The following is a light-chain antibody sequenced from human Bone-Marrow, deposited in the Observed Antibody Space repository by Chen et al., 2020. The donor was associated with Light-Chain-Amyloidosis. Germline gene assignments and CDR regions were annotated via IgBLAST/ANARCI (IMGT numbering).Light chain of an antibody. CDR3: QSYQGSSQGV. Sequence: NFMLTQPHSVSESPGKTVIISCTRSSGSIATNYVQWSQQRPGSSPTTVIYEDDHRPSGVPDRLAGSIDRSSNSASLTNSGLKTEDEADYYCQSYQGSSQGVFGGGTKLTVL. V-gene: IGLV6-57*01. J-gene: IGLJ3*02. CDR2: EDD. CDR1: SGSIATNY.